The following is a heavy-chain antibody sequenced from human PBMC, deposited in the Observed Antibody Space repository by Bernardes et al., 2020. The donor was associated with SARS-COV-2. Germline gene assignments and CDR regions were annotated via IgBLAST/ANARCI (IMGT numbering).Heavy chain of an antibody. J-gene: IGHJ6*02. D-gene: IGHD3-22*01. Sequence: ASVKVSCKASGYPFTGYYIHWVRQAPGQGLEWMGWINPNSGGTNYAQKFQDRVTMTRDTSIRTAYMELRRLRSDDTAVYYCAIPPTNYDRYGMDVWGQGTTVTVSS. CDR1: GYPFTGYY. V-gene: IGHV1-2*02. CDR2: INPNSGGT. CDR3: AIPPTNYDRYGMDV.